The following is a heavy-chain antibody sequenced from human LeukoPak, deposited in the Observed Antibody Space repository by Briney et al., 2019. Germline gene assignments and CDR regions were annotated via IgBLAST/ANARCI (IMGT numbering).Heavy chain of an antibody. CDR3: ARGHGNYGDYFDY. CDR2: IYYSGST. J-gene: IGHJ4*02. CDR1: GGSISSHY. V-gene: IGHV4-59*11. Sequence: PSETLSLTCTVSGGSISSHYWSWIRQPPGKGLEWIGYIYYSGSTNYNPSLKSRVTISVDTSKNQFSLKLSSVTAADTAAYYCARGHGNYGDYFDYWGQGTLVTVSS. D-gene: IGHD4-17*01.